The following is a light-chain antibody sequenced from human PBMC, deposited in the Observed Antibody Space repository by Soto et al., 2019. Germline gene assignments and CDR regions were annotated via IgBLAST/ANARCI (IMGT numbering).Light chain of an antibody. J-gene: IGKJ1*01. CDR2: GAS. CDR1: QSVSNN. V-gene: IGKV3-20*01. CDR3: QQYGSSPRT. Sequence: EIVTTQSPATLSVSPGERATISCRASQSVSNNLAWYQQKPGQAPRLLIYGASSRATGIPDRFSGSGSGTDFTLTISRLEPEDFAVYYCQQYGSSPRTFGQGTKVDI.